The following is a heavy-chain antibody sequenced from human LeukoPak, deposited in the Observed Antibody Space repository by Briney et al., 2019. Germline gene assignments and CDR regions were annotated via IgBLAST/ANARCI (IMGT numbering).Heavy chain of an antibody. V-gene: IGHV4-34*01. D-gene: IGHD5-18*01. CDR3: ARAVDTAIMYNWFDP. J-gene: IGHJ5*02. Sequence: SETLSLTCAVYGGSFSGYYWNWIRQPQGKGLEWIGEINDSGSTNYNPSLKSRVTISVDTSKNQFSLKLSSVTASDTAMYYCARAVDTAIMYNWFDPWGQGILVTVSS. CDR2: INDSGST. CDR1: GGSFSGYY.